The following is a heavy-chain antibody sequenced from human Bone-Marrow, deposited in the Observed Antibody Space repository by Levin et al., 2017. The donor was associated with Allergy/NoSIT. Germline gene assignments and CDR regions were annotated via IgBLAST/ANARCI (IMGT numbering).Heavy chain of an antibody. V-gene: IGHV4-34*01. D-gene: IGHD6-6*01. CDR2: INHSGST. CDR1: GGSFSGYY. Sequence: RTSETLSLTCAVYGGSFSGYYWSWIRQPPGKGLEWIGEINHSGSTNYNPSLKSRVTISVDTSKNQFSLKLSSVTAADTAVYYCARGRGIAARGHWFDPWGQGTLVTVSS. J-gene: IGHJ5*02. CDR3: ARGRGIAARGHWFDP.